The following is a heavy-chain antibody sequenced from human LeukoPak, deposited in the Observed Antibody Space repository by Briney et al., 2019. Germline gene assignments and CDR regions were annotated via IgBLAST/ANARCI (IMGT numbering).Heavy chain of an antibody. V-gene: IGHV3-23*01. J-gene: IGHJ6*03. CDR3: AKGGKRIQLWLGPYYYYMDV. Sequence: GGTLRLSCAASGFTFSSYGMSWVRQAPGKGLEWVSAISGSGGSTYYADSVKGRFTISRDNSKNTLYLQMNSLRAEDTAVYYCAKGGKRIQLWLGPYYYYMDVWGKGTTVTISS. CDR2: ISGSGGST. D-gene: IGHD5-18*01. CDR1: GFTFSSYG.